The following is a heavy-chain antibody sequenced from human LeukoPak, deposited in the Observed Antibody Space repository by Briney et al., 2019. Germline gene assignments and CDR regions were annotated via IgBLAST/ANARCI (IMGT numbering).Heavy chain of an antibody. J-gene: IGHJ5*02. CDR2: VRYSGST. CDR3: ARFLETDNCFDP. D-gene: IGHD3-3*01. Sequence: SETLSLTCTVSRGSINSYYWSWIRQSPGKGLEWIGYVRYSGSTHYNPSLKSRLTISVDTSKKYFSLKLTSVSAADTAVYYCARFLETDNCFDPWGQGILVIVSS. V-gene: IGHV4-59*01. CDR1: RGSINSYY.